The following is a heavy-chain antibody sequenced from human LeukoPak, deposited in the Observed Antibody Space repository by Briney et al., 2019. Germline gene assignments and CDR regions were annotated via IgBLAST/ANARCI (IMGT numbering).Heavy chain of an antibody. D-gene: IGHD3-9*01. CDR2: IYYSGYT. CDR1: GGSISSYY. V-gene: IGHV4-59*01. Sequence: SETLSLTCTVSGGSISSYYWSWIRQPPGKGLEWIGYIYYSGYTSYNPSLKSRVTISVDPSKNQFSLKLTAVTAADTAVYYCARYDILSGSWDYFDFWGQGTLVTVSS. J-gene: IGHJ4*02. CDR3: ARYDILSGSWDYFDF.